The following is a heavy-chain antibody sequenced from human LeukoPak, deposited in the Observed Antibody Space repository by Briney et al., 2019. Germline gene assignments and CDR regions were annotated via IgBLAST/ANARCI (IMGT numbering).Heavy chain of an antibody. J-gene: IGHJ4*02. CDR1: GYTFTGYC. V-gene: IGHV1-2*02. CDR3: ARAAAGTGSGLDY. CDR2: INPNSGGT. D-gene: IGHD6-13*01. Sequence: ASVKVSCKASGYTFTGYCMHWVRQAPGQGLEWMGWINPNSGGTNYAQKFQGRVTMTRDTSISTAYMELSRLRSDDTAVYYCARAAAGTGSGLDYWGQGTLVTVSS.